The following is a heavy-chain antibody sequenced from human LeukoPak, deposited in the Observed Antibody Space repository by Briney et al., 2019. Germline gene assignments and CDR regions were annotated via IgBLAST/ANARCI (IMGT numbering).Heavy chain of an antibody. D-gene: IGHD3-10*01. CDR1: GGSISSSSYY. Sequence: SETLSLTCTVSGGSISSSSYYWGWIRQPPGKGLEWIGSIYYSGSTYYNPSLKSRVTISVDTSKNQFSLKLSSVTAADTAVYYCARSYSGSYYRLDYWGQGTLVTVSS. CDR2: IYYSGST. V-gene: IGHV4-39*01. CDR3: ARSYSGSYYRLDY. J-gene: IGHJ4*02.